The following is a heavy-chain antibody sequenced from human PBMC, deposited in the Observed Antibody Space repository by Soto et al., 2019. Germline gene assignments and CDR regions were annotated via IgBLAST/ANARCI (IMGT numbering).Heavy chain of an antibody. CDR3: AKDLFRYSSGWYDN. J-gene: IGHJ5*02. D-gene: IGHD6-19*01. Sequence: PGGSLRLSCAASGFTFSSYAMSWVRQAPGKGLEWVSGITGSGGSTYYADSVKGRFTISRDNSKNTLYLQMNSLRAEDTAVYYCAKDLFRYSSGWYDNWGQGTLVTVSS. V-gene: IGHV3-23*01. CDR2: ITGSGGST. CDR1: GFTFSSYA.